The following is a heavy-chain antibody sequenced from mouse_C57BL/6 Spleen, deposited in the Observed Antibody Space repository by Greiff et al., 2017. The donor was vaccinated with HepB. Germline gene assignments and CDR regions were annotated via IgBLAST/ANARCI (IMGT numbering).Heavy chain of an antibody. CDR2: ISNGGGST. CDR1: GFTFSDYY. D-gene: IGHD1-1*01. V-gene: IGHV5-12*01. CDR3: ARHSDYYGSSDY. J-gene: IGHJ2*01. Sequence: EVKLVESGGGLVQPGGSLKLSCAASGFTFSDYYMYWVRQTPEKRLEWVAYISNGGGSTYYPDTVNGRFTISRDNAKNTLYLPMSRLKSEDTALYYCARHSDYYGSSDYWGQGTTLTVSS.